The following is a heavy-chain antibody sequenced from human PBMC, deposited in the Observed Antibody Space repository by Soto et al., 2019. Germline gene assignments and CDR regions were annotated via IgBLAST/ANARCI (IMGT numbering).Heavy chain of an antibody. Sequence: QVQLQESGPGLVKPSGTLSLTCAVSGGSLSSSNWWSWVRQPPGKGLEWMGEIYHSGSTNYNPSLKSRVTISVDKSKNQFSPKLSSVTAADTAVYYCATMGYYYDSSGYLTPHWFDPWGQGTLVTVSS. CDR3: ATMGYYYDSSGYLTPHWFDP. D-gene: IGHD3-22*01. CDR1: GGSLSSSNW. CDR2: IYHSGST. V-gene: IGHV4-4*02. J-gene: IGHJ5*02.